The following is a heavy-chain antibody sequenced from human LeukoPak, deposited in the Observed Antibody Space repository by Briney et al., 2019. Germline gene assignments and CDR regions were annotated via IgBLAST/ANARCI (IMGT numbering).Heavy chain of an antibody. V-gene: IGHV3-21*01. D-gene: IGHD5-24*01. CDR3: AREGGDGYNYLDY. CDR2: ISSSNSYI. J-gene: IGHJ4*02. CDR1: GFTFNSYT. Sequence: GGSLRLSCAASGFTFNSYTMNWVRQAPGKGLEWVSSISSSNSYIYYADSVKGRFTISRDNAKNSLNLQMNSLRAEGTAVYYCAREGGDGYNYLDYWGQGTLVTVSS.